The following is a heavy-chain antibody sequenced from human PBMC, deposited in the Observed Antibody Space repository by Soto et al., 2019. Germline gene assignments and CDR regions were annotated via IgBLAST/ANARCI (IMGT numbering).Heavy chain of an antibody. D-gene: IGHD2-2*01. V-gene: IGHV1-18*04. CDR2: ISAYNGNT. CDR3: MRCSSTSCLGNWFDP. Sequence: ASVKVSGKASGYTVTSYGISWVRQAPGQGLEWMGWISAYNGNTNYAQKLQGRVTMTTDTSTSTAYMELRSLRSDDTAVYYCMRCSSTSCLGNWFDPWGQGTLVTSPQ. CDR1: GYTVTSYG. J-gene: IGHJ5*02.